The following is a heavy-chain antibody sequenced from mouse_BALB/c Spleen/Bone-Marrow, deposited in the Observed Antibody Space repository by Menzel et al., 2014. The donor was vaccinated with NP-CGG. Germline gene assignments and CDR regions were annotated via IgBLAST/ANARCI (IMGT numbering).Heavy chain of an antibody. CDR3: ARWDYAMDY. J-gene: IGHJ4*01. CDR1: GYAFTNYL. V-gene: IGHV1-54*01. CDR2: INPGSGGT. Sequence: KKGGDERERPGTSVKVSCKASGYAFTNYLIEWVKQRPGQGLEWIGVINPGSGGTNYNEKFKGKATLTADKSSSTAYMQLSSLTSDDSAVYFCARWDYAMDYWGQGTSVTVSS.